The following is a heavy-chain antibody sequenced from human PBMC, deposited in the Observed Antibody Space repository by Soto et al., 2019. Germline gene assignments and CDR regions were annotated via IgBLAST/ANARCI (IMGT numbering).Heavy chain of an antibody. CDR1: GFTFSSYS. CDR3: ARDKAGGFDY. J-gene: IGHJ4*02. V-gene: IGHV3-21*01. D-gene: IGHD1-26*01. CDR2: ISSSSSYI. Sequence: EVQLVESGGGLVKPGGSLRLSCAASGFTFSSYSMNWVRQAPGKGLEWVSSISSSSSYIYYADSVKGRFTISRDNANNAQYLKMNSLIDEDTAVYCGARDKAGGFDYWGQGTLVTVSS.